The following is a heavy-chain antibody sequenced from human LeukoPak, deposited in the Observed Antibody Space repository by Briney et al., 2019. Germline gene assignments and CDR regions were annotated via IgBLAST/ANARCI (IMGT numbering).Heavy chain of an antibody. Sequence: SVKVSCKASGGTFSSYAISWVRQAPGQGLEWMGGIIPIFGTANYAQKFQGRVTITADESTSTAYMGLSSLRSEDTAVYYCVVKEGCSSTSCYIWFDPWGQGTLVTVSS. V-gene: IGHV1-69*13. CDR1: GGTFSSYA. CDR3: VVKEGCSSTSCYIWFDP. J-gene: IGHJ5*02. D-gene: IGHD2-2*02. CDR2: IIPIFGTA.